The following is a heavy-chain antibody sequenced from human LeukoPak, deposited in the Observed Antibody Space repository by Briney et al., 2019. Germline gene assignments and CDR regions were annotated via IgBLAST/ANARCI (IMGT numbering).Heavy chain of an antibody. Sequence: SETLSLTCTVSGGSISSYYWSWIRQPPGKGLEWIGYIYYSGSTNYNPSLKSRVTISVDTSKNQFSLKLSSVTAADTAVYYCARTRTALSWFNPWGQGTLDTVSS. V-gene: IGHV4-59*01. CDR2: IYYSGST. CDR3: ARTRTALSWFNP. J-gene: IGHJ5*02. CDR1: GGSISSYY.